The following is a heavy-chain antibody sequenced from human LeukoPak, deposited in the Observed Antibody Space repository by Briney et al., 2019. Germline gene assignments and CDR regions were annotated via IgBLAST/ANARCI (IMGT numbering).Heavy chain of an antibody. CDR1: GFNFNSYT. CDR2: ILASGSPT. D-gene: IGHD2-8*01. CDR3: AKDLRPDGVDNFDH. Sequence: GGSLRLSCAASGFNFNSYTMNWVRQAPGKGLQWVANILASGSPTYYADSAKGRFIISRDNSKNTVYLQMNSLRVEDTAIYYCAKDLRPDGVDNFDHWGQGILVTVSS. V-gene: IGHV3-23*01. J-gene: IGHJ4*02.